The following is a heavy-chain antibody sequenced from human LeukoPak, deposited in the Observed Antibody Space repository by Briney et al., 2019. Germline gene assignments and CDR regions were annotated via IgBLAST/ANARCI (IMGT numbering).Heavy chain of an antibody. CDR2: IYTSGST. D-gene: IGHD3-22*01. J-gene: IGHJ4*02. V-gene: IGHV4-61*02. CDR3: ARWYYDGSGYNDY. CDR1: GGSISSGSYS. Sequence: SQTLSLTCTVSGGSISSGSYSWNWIRQPAGKGLEWIGRIYTSGSTNYNPSLKSRVTISVDTSKNQFSLKLSSVTAADTAVYYCARWYYDGSGYNDYWGQGTLVTVSS.